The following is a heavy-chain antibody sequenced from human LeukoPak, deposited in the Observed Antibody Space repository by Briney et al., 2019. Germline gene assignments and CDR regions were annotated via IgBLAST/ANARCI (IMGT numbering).Heavy chain of an antibody. J-gene: IGHJ4*02. CDR3: ARVGGWQLPKFDY. Sequence: GESLTLSCAGSGFNFNAYAMNWVRQAPGKGLEGISYISSGSSTIYYSDSVRGRFSISRDNAENTVYLEMNSPGDEDTAVYYWARVGGWQLPKFDYWGRGTLVTVSS. V-gene: IGHV3-48*02. CDR1: GFNFNAYA. CDR2: ISSGSSTI. D-gene: IGHD2-15*01.